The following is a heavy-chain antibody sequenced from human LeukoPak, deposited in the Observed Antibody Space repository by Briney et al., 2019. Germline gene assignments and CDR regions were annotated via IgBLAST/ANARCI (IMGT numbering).Heavy chain of an antibody. V-gene: IGHV1-46*01. D-gene: IGHD4-11*01. J-gene: IGHJ4*02. CDR1: GYTFTSYY. CDR2: INPSGGST. CDR3: ARGFNSRLQGTD. Sequence: ASVKVSCKASGYTFTSYYIHWVRQAPGQGLEWMGIINPSGGSTSYAQKFQGRVTMTRDMSTSTVYMELSSLRSEDTAVYYCARGFNSRLQGTDWGQGTLVTVSS.